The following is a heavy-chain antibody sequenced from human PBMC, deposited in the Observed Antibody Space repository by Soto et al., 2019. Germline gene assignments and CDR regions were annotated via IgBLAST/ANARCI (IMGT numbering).Heavy chain of an antibody. Sequence: SETLSLTCTVIGGSIRSPNFSWSWIRQHPGKGPEWIGNIYYNGTTTYSPSLESRLTISLDPSKNQFSLTLKSVTAADTAVYYCARVPVYWGQGTLVTVSS. CDR1: GGSIRSPNFS. J-gene: IGHJ4*02. CDR2: IYYNGTT. V-gene: IGHV4-31*03. CDR3: ARVPVY.